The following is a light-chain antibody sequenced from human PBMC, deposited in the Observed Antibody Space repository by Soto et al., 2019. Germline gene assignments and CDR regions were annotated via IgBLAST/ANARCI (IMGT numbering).Light chain of an antibody. CDR3: ASWDDTLSVPI. V-gene: IGLV1-47*01. CDR1: RSDIGSNY. J-gene: IGLJ2*01. Sequence: QSVLTQPPSASGTPGQRVTLSCSGSRSDIGSNYVYWYQHLPGMAPKLLIYRNDQRPSGVPDRISGSRSGTSASLAIIGLRSEDAADYYCASWDDTLSVPIFGGGTQLTVL. CDR2: RND.